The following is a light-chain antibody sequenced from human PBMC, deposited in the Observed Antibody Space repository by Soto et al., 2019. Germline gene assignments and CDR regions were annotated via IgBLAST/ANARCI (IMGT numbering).Light chain of an antibody. Sequence: DIQMTQSPSSLSASVGDRVTITCRASQSISSYLNWYQQKPGKAPKFLIYAASSLQSGVPSRFSGNESEPDFPLPISSLQPEDFETYYCQLCYKTTLTFGSGTKVDIX. CDR3: QLCYKTTLT. J-gene: IGKJ3*01. CDR1: QSISSY. V-gene: IGKV1-39*01. CDR2: AAS.